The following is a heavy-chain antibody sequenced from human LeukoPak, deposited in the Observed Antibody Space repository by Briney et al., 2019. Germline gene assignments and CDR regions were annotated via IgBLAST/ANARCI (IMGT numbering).Heavy chain of an antibody. J-gene: IGHJ4*02. V-gene: IGHV3-21*04. D-gene: IGHD2-8*01. CDR1: GFTFNTYA. CDR2: LSGDRSHI. CDR3: TRDLYSMYAK. Sequence: GGSLRLSCLASGFTFNTYAVNWVRQAPGGGLEWVAALSGDRSHIYHADSVMGRFTISRDNVKNSLYLQMNSLRADDTAVYYCTRDLYSMYAKWGQGTLVTVSS.